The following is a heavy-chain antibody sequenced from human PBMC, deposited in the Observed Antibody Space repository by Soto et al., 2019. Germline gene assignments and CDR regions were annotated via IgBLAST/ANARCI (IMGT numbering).Heavy chain of an antibody. CDR3: ARTLDYGHMDV. CDR1: GDSVRNPC. CDR2: IYRSGST. Sequence: PSETLSLTCTVSGDSVRNPCWCWIRRPPGRGLEWIGYIYRSGSTKYNPSLKSRLTISVDTSKNQFSLKLSSVTAADTAVYYCARTLDYGHMDVWGKGTTVTVSS. V-gene: IGHV4-4*09. D-gene: IGHD3-16*01. J-gene: IGHJ6*03.